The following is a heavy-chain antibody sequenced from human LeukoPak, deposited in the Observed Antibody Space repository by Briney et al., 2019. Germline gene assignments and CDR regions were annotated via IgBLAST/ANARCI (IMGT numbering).Heavy chain of an antibody. V-gene: IGHV4-59*01. D-gene: IGHD3-10*01. CDR1: GGSISSYY. CDR2: IYYSGST. CDR3: ARGWFGELSAFDI. J-gene: IGHJ3*02. Sequence: PSETLSLTCTVSGGSISSYYWSWIRQPPGKGLEWIGYIYYSGSTNYNPSLKGRVTISVDTSKNQFSLKLSSVTAADTAVYYCARGWFGELSAFDIWGQGTMVTVSS.